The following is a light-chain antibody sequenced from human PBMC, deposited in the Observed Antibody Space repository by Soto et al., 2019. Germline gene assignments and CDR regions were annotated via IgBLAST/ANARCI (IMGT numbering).Light chain of an antibody. J-gene: IGKJ1*01. CDR1: QSVSTSY. V-gene: IGKV3-20*01. Sequence: EIVLTQCPGTLSLSPGERATLSCTAIQSVSTSYLAWYQQKPGQAPRLAIYNSSSRAPGIPDRFTGSGSGTDYTVTIARLEPEDFAVYYCQPYGSPWTFGQGTKVEI. CDR3: QPYGSPWT. CDR2: NSS.